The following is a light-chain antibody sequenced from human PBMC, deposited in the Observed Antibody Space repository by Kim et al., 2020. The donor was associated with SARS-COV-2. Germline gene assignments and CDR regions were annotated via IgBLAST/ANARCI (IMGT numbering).Light chain of an antibody. CDR3: SSYAIGSTLEGV. Sequence: SITMSCTGTNSDLGGQNYISWYQQHPGQAPKLIIYDVTHRPSGVSDRFSGSKSDNTASLTISGLQTADEADYYCSSYAIGSTLEGVFGGGTQLTVL. V-gene: IGLV2-14*03. CDR1: NSDLGGQNY. CDR2: DVT. J-gene: IGLJ2*01.